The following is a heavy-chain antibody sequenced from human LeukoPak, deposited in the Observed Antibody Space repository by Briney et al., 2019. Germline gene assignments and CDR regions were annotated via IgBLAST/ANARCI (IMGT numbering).Heavy chain of an antibody. D-gene: IGHD2-15*01. J-gene: IGHJ6*02. CDR1: GFTFSSYD. CDR3: AKARSWYHYYGMDV. Sequence: PGGSLRLSCAASGFTFSSYDMHWVRQATGKGLEWVSAIGTAGDTYYPGSVKGRFTISRENAKNSLYLQMNSLRAEDTAVYCCAKARSWYHYYGMDVWGQGTTVTVSS. V-gene: IGHV3-13*01. CDR2: IGTAGDT.